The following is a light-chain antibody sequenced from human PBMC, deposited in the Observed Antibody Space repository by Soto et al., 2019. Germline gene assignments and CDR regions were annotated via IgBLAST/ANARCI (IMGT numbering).Light chain of an antibody. V-gene: IGKV1-5*03. CDR2: KAS. Sequence: DIQMTHSPSSVSASVGDIVTITCGASQSISSWLAWYQQKPGKAPKLLIYKASTLESGVPSNFSGSGSGTEFTPTISSLQPEDFATYYCQQYNSYPWTFGQGTKVDIK. CDR3: QQYNSYPWT. J-gene: IGKJ1*01. CDR1: QSISSW.